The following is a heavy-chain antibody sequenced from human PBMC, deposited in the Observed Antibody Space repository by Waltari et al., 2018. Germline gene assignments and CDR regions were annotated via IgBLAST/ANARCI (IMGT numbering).Heavy chain of an antibody. CDR2: IKHDGSET. V-gene: IGHV3-7*01. CDR3: AREGLTEEAAY. D-gene: IGHD4-4*01. CDR1: GFPFHNCW. Sequence: EIQLVESGGDLVQPGGSLRLSCVTSGFPFHNCWMAWVRQVPGKGLKWLAHIKHDGSETYHVDSVKGRFTISRDNARNSLYLEMDRLRVEDTGVYYCAREGLTEEAAYWGQGTLVTVSS. J-gene: IGHJ4*02.